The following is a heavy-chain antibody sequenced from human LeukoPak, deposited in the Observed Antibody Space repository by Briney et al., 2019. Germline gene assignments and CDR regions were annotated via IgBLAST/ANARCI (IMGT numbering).Heavy chain of an antibody. V-gene: IGHV4-34*01. D-gene: IGHD3-10*01. Sequence: SETLSLTCAVYGGSFSGYYWSWIRQPPGKGLEWIGEINHSGSTNYNPSLKSQVTISVDTSKNQFSLKLSSVTAADTAVYYCARGPRLWFGETHYYYYMDVWGKGTTVTVSS. CDR3: ARGPRLWFGETHYYYYMDV. CDR2: INHSGST. CDR1: GGSFSGYY. J-gene: IGHJ6*03.